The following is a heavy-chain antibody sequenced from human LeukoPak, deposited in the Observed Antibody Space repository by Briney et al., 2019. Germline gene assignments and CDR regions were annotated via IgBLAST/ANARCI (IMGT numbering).Heavy chain of an antibody. D-gene: IGHD2-8*01. CDR1: GGTFSSYA. V-gene: IGHV7-4-1*02. CDR2: INTNTGNP. J-gene: IGHJ4*02. Sequence: ASVKVSCKASGGTFSSYAISWVRQAPGQGLEWMGWINTNTGNPTYAQGFTGRFVFSLDTSVSTAYLQISSLTAEDTAVYYCARVGCINGVCYRNDYWGQGTLVTVSS. CDR3: ARVGCINGVCYRNDY.